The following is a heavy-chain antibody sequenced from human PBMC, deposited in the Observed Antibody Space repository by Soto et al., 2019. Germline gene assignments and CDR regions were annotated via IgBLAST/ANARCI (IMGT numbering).Heavy chain of an antibody. J-gene: IGHJ5*02. Sequence: GGSLRLSCAASGFTVSSNYMSWVRQAPGKGLEWVSVIYSGGSTYYADSVEGRFTISRDNSKNTLYLQMNSLRAEDTAVYYCARGLGVVPAATNWFDPWGQGTLVTVSS. D-gene: IGHD2-2*01. CDR2: IYSGGST. CDR1: GFTVSSNY. V-gene: IGHV3-66*01. CDR3: ARGLGVVPAATNWFDP.